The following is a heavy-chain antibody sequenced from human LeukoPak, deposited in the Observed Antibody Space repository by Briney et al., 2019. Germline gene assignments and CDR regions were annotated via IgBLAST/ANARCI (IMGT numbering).Heavy chain of an antibody. CDR2: INHSGST. V-gene: IGHV4-34*01. Sequence: SETLSLTCAVYGGSFSGYYWSRIRQPPGKGLEWIGEINHSGSTNYNPSLKSRVTISVDTPKNQFPLKLSSVTAADTAVYYCARARRPYYFDYWGQGTLVTVSS. J-gene: IGHJ4*02. D-gene: IGHD6-25*01. CDR1: GGSFSGYY. CDR3: ARARRPYYFDY.